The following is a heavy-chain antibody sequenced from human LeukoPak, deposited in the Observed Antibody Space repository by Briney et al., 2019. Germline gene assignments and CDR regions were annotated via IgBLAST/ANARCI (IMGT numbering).Heavy chain of an antibody. Sequence: GGSVRLSCAASGFTFSSYSMNWVRQAPGKGLEWVSSISSSSSYIYYADSVKGRFTISRDNAKNSLYLQMNSLRAEDTAVYYCARDDGDYPWDYLGQGTLVSVSS. CDR2: ISSSSSYI. D-gene: IGHD4-17*01. V-gene: IGHV3-21*01. J-gene: IGHJ4*02. CDR1: GFTFSSYS. CDR3: ARDDGDYPWDY.